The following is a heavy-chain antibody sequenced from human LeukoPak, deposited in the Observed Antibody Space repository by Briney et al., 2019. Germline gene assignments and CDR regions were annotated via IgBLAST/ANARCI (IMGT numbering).Heavy chain of an antibody. J-gene: IGHJ1*01. CDR1: GGYISSYY. CDR3: ARALYSGSSWYFQH. V-gene: IGHV4-4*07. Sequence: SETLSLTCTVSGGYISSYYWSWIRQPAGKGLEWIGSIYTSGSTNYNPSLKSRVTMSVDTSKNQFSLKLSSVTAADTAVYYCARALYSGSSWYFQHWGQGTLVTVSS. D-gene: IGHD1-26*01. CDR2: IYTSGST.